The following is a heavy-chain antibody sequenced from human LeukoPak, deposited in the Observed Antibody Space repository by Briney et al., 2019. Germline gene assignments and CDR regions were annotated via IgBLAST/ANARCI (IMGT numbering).Heavy chain of an antibody. J-gene: IGHJ4*02. CDR1: GGSFSGYY. CDR2: INHSGST. CDR3: ARGVDSGYNTPNRDYFDY. D-gene: IGHD5-12*01. V-gene: IGHV4-34*01. Sequence: PSETLSLTCAVYGGSFSGYYWSWIRQPPGKGLEWIGEINHSGSTNYNPSLKSRVTISVDTSKNQFSLKLSSVTAADTAVYYCARGVDSGYNTPNRDYFDYWGQGTLVAVSS.